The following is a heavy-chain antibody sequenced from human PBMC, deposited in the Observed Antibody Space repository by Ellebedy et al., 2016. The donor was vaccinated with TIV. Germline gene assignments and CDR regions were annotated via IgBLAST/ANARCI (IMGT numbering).Heavy chain of an antibody. Sequence: GESLKISCAASGFTFSSYAMSWVRQAPGKGLEWVSAISGSGGSTYYADSVKGRFTISRDNSKNTLYLQMNSLRAEDTAVYYCAKAPGRNWGGSLDIWGQGTMVTVSS. CDR2: ISGSGGST. CDR3: AKAPGRNWGGSLDI. CDR1: GFTFSSYA. V-gene: IGHV3-23*01. J-gene: IGHJ3*02. D-gene: IGHD7-27*01.